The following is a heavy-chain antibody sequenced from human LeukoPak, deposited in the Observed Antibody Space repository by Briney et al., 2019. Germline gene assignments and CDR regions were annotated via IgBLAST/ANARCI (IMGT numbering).Heavy chain of an antibody. J-gene: IGHJ4*02. V-gene: IGHV3-33*08. CDR1: GFTFSSYG. Sequence: GGSLRLSCAASGFTFSSYGMHWVRQAPGKGLEWVAVIWYDGSNKYYVDSVKGRFTISRDNSKNTLYLQMNSLRAEDTAVYYCARDPTLRDMYYFDYWGQGTLVTVSS. CDR2: IWYDGSNK. D-gene: IGHD4-17*01. CDR3: ARDPTLRDMYYFDY.